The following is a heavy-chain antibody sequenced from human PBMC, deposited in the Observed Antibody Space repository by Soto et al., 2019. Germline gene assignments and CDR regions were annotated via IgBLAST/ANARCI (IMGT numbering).Heavy chain of an antibody. V-gene: IGHV3-21*01. Sequence: GGSLRLSCAASGFTFSSYSMNWVRQAPGKGLEWVPSISSSSSYIYYADSVKGRFTISRDNAKNSLYLQMNSLRAEDTAVYYCARLLWSGESFPLDYWGQGTLVTVSS. J-gene: IGHJ4*02. CDR2: ISSSSSYI. D-gene: IGHD3-10*01. CDR3: ARLLWSGESFPLDY. CDR1: GFTFSSYS.